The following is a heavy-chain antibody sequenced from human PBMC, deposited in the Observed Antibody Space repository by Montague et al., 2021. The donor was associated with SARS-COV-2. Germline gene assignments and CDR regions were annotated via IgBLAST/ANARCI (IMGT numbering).Heavy chain of an antibody. Sequence: SETLSLTCTVSGGSISSYYWSWIRQPAGKGLEWIGRIYTSGSTNYNPSLKSRVTMSVDTSKNQFSLKLSSVTAADTAVYYCARDPAYCSSTSCYDDAIDIWGKGTTVTVSS. J-gene: IGHJ3*02. CDR2: IYTSGST. CDR3: ARDPAYCSSTSCYDDAIDI. CDR1: GGSISSYY. D-gene: IGHD2-2*01. V-gene: IGHV4-4*07.